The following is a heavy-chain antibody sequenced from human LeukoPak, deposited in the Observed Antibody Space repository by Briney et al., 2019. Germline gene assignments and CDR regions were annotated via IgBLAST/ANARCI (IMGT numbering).Heavy chain of an antibody. V-gene: IGHV3-64*01. CDR1: GFTFSSYA. Sequence: PGGSLRLSCAASGFTFSSYAMHWVRQAPGKGLEYVSAISSNGGSTYYANSVKGRFTISRDNSKNSLYLQMNSLRAEDTAVYYCARDGTGSSVFDYWGQGTLVTVSS. CDR3: ARDGTGSSVFDY. CDR2: ISSNGGST. D-gene: IGHD1-14*01. J-gene: IGHJ4*02.